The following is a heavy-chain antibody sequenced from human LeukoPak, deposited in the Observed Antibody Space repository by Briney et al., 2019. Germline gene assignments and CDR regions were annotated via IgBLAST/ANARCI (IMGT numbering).Heavy chain of an antibody. CDR1: GDSISSYNYY. V-gene: IGHV4-39*01. J-gene: IGHJ4*02. CDR2: VFHTGST. CDR3: VRRHESRTYSFDK. D-gene: IGHD3-22*01. Sequence: SETLSLTCTVSGDSISSYNYYWGWIRQPPGKGLEWIGNVFHTGSTYYNPSLTSRLSISVDTSREQFSLTLSSVTAADTAVYHCVRRHESRTYSFDKWGRGTLVTVSS.